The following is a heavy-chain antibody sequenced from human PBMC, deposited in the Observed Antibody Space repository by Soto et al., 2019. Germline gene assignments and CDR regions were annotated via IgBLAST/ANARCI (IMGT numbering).Heavy chain of an antibody. CDR2: IFYSGST. V-gene: IGHV4-31*03. D-gene: IGHD1-1*01. Sequence: SETLSLTCTVSGGSISSGGYYWSWIRQLPGKGLDWIGYIFYSGSTYYNPSLKSRVTISVDTSKNQFSLNLSSVTAADTAVYYCAIEVQPPYYFDYWGQGALVTVSS. CDR1: GGSISSGGYY. J-gene: IGHJ4*02. CDR3: AIEVQPPYYFDY.